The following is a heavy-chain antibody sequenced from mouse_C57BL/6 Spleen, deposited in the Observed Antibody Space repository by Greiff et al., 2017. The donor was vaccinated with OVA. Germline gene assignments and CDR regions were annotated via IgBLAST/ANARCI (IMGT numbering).Heavy chain of an antibody. V-gene: IGHV1-50*01. Sequence: QVQLQQPGAELVKPGASVKLSCKASGYTFTSYWMQWVNQRPGQGLEWIGEIDPSDSYTNYNQKFKGKATLTVDTSSSTAYMQLSSLTSEDSAVYYCARSIYYYGSTPSWFAYGGQGTLVTVSA. D-gene: IGHD1-1*01. CDR1: GYTFTSYW. J-gene: IGHJ3*01. CDR3: ARSIYYYGSTPSWFAY. CDR2: IDPSDSYT.